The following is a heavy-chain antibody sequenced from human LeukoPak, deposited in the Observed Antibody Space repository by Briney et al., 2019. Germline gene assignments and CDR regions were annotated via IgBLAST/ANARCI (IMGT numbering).Heavy chain of an antibody. CDR1: GGTFSSYA. CDR3: VKRRYCCSNSCYRRAFDI. CDR2: ISAYNGNT. D-gene: IGHD2-2*01. Sequence: GASVKVSCKASGGTFSSYAISWVRQAPGQGLEWMGWISAYNGNTNYAQKLQGRVTMTTDTSTSTAYMELRRLRSDDTAVYYCVKRRYCCSNSCYRRAFDIWGQGTMVTVSS. J-gene: IGHJ3*02. V-gene: IGHV1-18*01.